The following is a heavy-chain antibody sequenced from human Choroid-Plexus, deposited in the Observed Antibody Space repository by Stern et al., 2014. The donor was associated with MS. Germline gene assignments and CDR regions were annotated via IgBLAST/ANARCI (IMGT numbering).Heavy chain of an antibody. Sequence: VQLVESGGGVVQPGRPLRLSCAASGFSFSSFGMHWVRQAPGKGLEWVALISYDGRKDCADSVKGRFAISRDNSKNTLYLQMNSLRAEDTAVYYCAKDRQYLTFFFDFWGQGSLVTVSS. D-gene: IGHD2/OR15-2a*01. V-gene: IGHV3-30*18. CDR3: AKDRQYLTFFFDF. J-gene: IGHJ4*02. CDR2: ISYDGRK. CDR1: GFSFSSFG.